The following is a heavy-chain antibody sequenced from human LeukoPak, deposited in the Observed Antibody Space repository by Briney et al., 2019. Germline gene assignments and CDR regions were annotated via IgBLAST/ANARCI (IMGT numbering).Heavy chain of an antibody. V-gene: IGHV4-59*01. J-gene: IGHJ4*02. CDR2: IYYTGST. D-gene: IGHD6-13*01. CDR3: ARDRPGGSSLDY. Sequence: SETLSLTCTVSGGSISRDYWSWIRQPPGKGLEWIGYIYYTGSTNYNPSLKGRVTISVDTSKNQFSLKLSSVTAADTAVYYCARDRPGGSSLDYWGQGTLVTVSS. CDR1: GGSISRDY.